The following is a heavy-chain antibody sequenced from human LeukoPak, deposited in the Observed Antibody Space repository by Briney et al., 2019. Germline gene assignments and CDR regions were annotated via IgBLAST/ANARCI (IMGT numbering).Heavy chain of an antibody. Sequence: GGSLRLSCAASGFTFDDYAMHWVRQAPGKGLEWVSGISWNIGSIGYADSVKGRFTISRDNAKNSLYLQMNSLRAEDTALYYCAKGARGYSGYDRGQYKTNYYYGMNVWGQGTTVTVSS. D-gene: IGHD5-12*01. J-gene: IGHJ6*02. CDR1: GFTFDDYA. CDR2: ISWNIGSI. V-gene: IGHV3-9*01. CDR3: AKGARGYSGYDRGQYKTNYYYGMNV.